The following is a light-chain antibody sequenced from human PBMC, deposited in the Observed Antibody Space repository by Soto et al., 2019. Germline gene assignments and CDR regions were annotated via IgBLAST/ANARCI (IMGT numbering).Light chain of an antibody. V-gene: IGKV3-11*01. J-gene: IGKJ5*01. CDR1: RSISSY. CDR2: DAS. CDR3: QQRSNWPLIT. Sequence: EIVLTQSPATLSLSPGERATLSCRASRSISSYLAWYQQKPGQAPRLLSYDASNRATGIPARFSGSGSGTDFTLTISSLEPEDFAVYYCQQRSNWPLITFGQGTRLEIK.